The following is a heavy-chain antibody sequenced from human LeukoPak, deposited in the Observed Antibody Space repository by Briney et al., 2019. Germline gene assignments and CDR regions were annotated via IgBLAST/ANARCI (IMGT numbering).Heavy chain of an antibody. CDR1: GDSVSDYY. Sequence: PPETLSLSCTVSGDSVSDYYWSWIRQPPGRGLEWIAYISDSGTISYNPSLKSRLTISVATSKNQFSLKLSSVTAADTAVYYCARVVVVRRVVILAFDIWGQGTMVTVSS. D-gene: IGHD3-10*01. V-gene: IGHV4-59*02. J-gene: IGHJ3*02. CDR2: ISDSGTI. CDR3: ARVVVVRRVVILAFDI.